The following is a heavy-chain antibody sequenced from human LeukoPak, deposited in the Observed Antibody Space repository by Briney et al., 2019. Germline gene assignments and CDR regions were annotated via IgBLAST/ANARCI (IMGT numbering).Heavy chain of an antibody. J-gene: IGHJ4*02. D-gene: IGHD1-26*01. CDR1: GYTFTSYY. CDR2: INPSGGST. V-gene: IGHV1-46*01. CDR3: ATYSGSYYSYFDY. Sequence: ASVKVSCKASGYTFTSYYMHWVRQAPGQGLEWMGIINPSGGSTGYAQKFQGRVTMTRDTSTSTVYMELSSLRSEDTAVYYCATYSGSYYSYFDYWGQGTLVTVSS.